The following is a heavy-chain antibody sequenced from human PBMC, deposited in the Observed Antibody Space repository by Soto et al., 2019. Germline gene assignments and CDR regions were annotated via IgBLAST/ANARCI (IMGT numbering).Heavy chain of an antibody. CDR3: ARGGSSSSSGRNFDY. Sequence: SETLSLTCAVSGGSISSGGYSWSWIRQPPGKGLEWIGYIYHSGSTYYNPSLKSRVTISVDRSKNQFSLKLSSVTAADTAVYYCARGGSSSSSGRNFDYWGRGTLVTVSS. V-gene: IGHV4-30-2*01. J-gene: IGHJ4*02. D-gene: IGHD6-6*01. CDR2: IYHSGST. CDR1: GGSISSGGYS.